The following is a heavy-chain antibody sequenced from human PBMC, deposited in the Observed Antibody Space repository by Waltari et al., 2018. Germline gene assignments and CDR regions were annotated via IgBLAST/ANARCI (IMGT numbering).Heavy chain of an antibody. D-gene: IGHD6-6*01. V-gene: IGHV4-59*01. Sequence: QVQLQESGPGLVKPSEPLSLTCTVSGGSISSYYWSWIRQPSGKGLEWIGYIYYSGSTNYDPSLKSRVTISVDTSKNQFSLKLSSVTAADTAVYYCARGRRQLVHGSPYYFDYWGQGTLVTVSS. CDR3: ARGRRQLVHGSPYYFDY. J-gene: IGHJ4*02. CDR1: GGSISSYY. CDR2: IYYSGST.